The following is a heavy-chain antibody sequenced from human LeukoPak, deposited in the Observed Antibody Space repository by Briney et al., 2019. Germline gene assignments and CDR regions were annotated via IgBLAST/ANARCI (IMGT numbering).Heavy chain of an antibody. V-gene: IGHV1-2*06. D-gene: IGHD3-3*01. J-gene: IGHJ4*02. CDR2: INPNSGGT. CDR1: GYTFTGYY. Sequence: ASVKVSCKASGYTFTGYYMHWVRQAPGQGLEWMGRINPNSGGTNYAQKFQGRVTMTRDTSISTAYMELSRLRSDDTAVYYCARDKSTGSEWGYFDYWGRGTLVTVSS. CDR3: ARDKSTGSEWGYFDY.